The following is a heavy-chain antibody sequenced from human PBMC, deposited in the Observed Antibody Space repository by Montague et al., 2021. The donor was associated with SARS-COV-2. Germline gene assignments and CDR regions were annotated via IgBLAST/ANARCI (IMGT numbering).Heavy chain of an antibody. V-gene: IGHV4-4*07. CDR1: GGSISGYF. Sequence: SETLSLTCSVSGGSISGYFWSWIRQPAGKGLEWIGRIYPSGGIFDSGRTNYHPSLKSRVTISVDTSKNQFSLKLSSVTAADTAVYYCARDLAYCGAACYSTGWFDPWGQGTLVTVSS. D-gene: IGHD2-21*02. J-gene: IGHJ5*02. CDR2: IYPSGGIFDSGRT. CDR3: ARDLAYCGAACYSTGWFDP.